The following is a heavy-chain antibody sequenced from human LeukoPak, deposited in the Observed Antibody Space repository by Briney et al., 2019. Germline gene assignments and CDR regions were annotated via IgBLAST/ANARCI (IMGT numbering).Heavy chain of an antibody. V-gene: IGHV1-69*05. Sequence: SVKVSCKASGGTFSSYAISWVRQAPGQGLEWMGRIIPIFGTANYAQKLQGRVTMTTDTSTSTAYMELRSLRSDDTAVYYCATNSRSISYYDFWSGYYYFDYWGQGTLVTVSS. D-gene: IGHD3-3*01. CDR3: ATNSRSISYYDFWSGYYYFDY. CDR1: GGTFSSYA. CDR2: IIPIFGTA. J-gene: IGHJ4*02.